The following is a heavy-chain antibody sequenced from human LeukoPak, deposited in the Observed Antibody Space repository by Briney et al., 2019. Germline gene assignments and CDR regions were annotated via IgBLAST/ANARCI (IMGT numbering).Heavy chain of an antibody. CDR2: ISYHGSNQ. Sequence: GGSLRLSCAASGFTFSSYSMHWARQAPGKGLEWLTLISYHGSNQEYTDSVKGRFTISRDNSKNTLFLQMNSLKTEDTAVYFCARSPERLGQGYLDSWGQGTLVTVSS. D-gene: IGHD3/OR15-3a*01. V-gene: IGHV3-30*04. J-gene: IGHJ4*02. CDR3: ARSPERLGQGYLDS. CDR1: GFTFSSYS.